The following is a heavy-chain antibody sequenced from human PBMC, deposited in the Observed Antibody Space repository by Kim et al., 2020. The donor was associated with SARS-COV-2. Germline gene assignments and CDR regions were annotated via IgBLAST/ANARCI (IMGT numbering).Heavy chain of an antibody. Sequence: SVKGRFTISRDNAKNSLYLQMSSLRAEDTAVYYCARAGYDFWSGYYPFDYWGQGTLVTVSS. CDR3: ARAGYDFWSGYYPFDY. V-gene: IGHV3-11*06. D-gene: IGHD3-3*01. J-gene: IGHJ4*02.